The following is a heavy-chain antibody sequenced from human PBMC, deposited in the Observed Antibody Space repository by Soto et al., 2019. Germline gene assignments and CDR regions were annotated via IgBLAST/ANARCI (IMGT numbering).Heavy chain of an antibody. J-gene: IGHJ4*02. Sequence: QVQLVQSGAEVKKPGASVKVSCKASGYTFTSYDINWVRQATGQGVEWMGWMNPNSGNTGYAQKFQGRVTMTRNTSISTAYMELSSLRSEDTAVYYCARVYRLVQVFGYWGQGTLVTVSS. CDR3: ARVYRLVQVFGY. V-gene: IGHV1-8*01. CDR1: GYTFTSYD. D-gene: IGHD6-19*01. CDR2: MNPNSGNT.